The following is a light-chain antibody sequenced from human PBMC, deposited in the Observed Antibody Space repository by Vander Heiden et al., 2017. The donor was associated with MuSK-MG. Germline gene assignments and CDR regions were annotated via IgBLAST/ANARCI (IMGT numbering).Light chain of an antibody. V-gene: IGKV6-21*01. CDR2: YAS. CDR1: QSVGRS. CDR3: LQTTLPYT. Sequence: EIVLTQSPDFQSVTPKEKVTITCRASQSVGRSLHWYQVKPDQSPKLLIKYASQSFSGVPSRFSGRGSGTDFTLTINSLEAEDAATYYCLQTTLPYTFGQGTKLEIK. J-gene: IGKJ2*01.